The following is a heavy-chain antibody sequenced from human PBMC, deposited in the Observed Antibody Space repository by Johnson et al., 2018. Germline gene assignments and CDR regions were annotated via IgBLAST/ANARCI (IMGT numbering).Heavy chain of an antibody. D-gene: IGHD3-9*01. CDR2: IIPIFGTA. CDR3: ARGADYDILPTHSGYDYGMDG. J-gene: IGHJ6*02. Sequence: QVQLVQSGAEVKKPGSSVKVSCKASGGTFSSYAISWVRQAPGQGLEWMGGIIPIFGTANYAQKFQGRVTITADESTSTAHMELGSRSAEDTAGYYGARGADYDILPTHSGYDYGMDGWGQGTTGTVSS. CDR1: GGTFSSYA. V-gene: IGHV1-69*12.